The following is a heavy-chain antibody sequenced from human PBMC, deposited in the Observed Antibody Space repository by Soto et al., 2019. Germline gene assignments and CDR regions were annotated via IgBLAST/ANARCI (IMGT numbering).Heavy chain of an antibody. V-gene: IGHV1-8*01. J-gene: IGHJ5*02. Sequence: QVQLVQSGAEVKKPGASVKVSCKASGYTFTTYNIHWVRQAAGQGLEWMGWTDPNSGYTGYAQKFQGRVTLTRDTSITTAYMELSRLTSEDTAIYYCARGHNWFDPWGQGTLVTVSS. CDR1: GYTFTTYN. CDR3: ARGHNWFDP. CDR2: TDPNSGYT.